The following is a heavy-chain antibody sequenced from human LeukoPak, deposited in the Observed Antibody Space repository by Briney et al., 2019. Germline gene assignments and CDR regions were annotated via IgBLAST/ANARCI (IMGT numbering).Heavy chain of an antibody. CDR3: ARANGDSFKFYYYYYMDV. D-gene: IGHD4-17*01. CDR2: ISTDNGNT. CDR1: GYTFTSYG. V-gene: IGHV1-18*01. Sequence: GASVKVSCRASGYTFTSYGISWARQAPGRGLEWMGWISTDNGNTNYVQNLQGRVSMTRDTFTSTVYMELRSLRSDDTAVYYCARANGDSFKFYYYYYMDVWGKGTTVTISS. J-gene: IGHJ6*03.